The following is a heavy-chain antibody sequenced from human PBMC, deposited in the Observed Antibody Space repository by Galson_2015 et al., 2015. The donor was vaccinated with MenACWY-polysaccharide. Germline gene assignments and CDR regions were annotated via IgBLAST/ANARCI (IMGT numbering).Heavy chain of an antibody. D-gene: IGHD2-15*01. V-gene: IGHV1-18*01. Sequence: SVKVSCKASGYTFTSYGISWVRQAPGQGLEWMGWISAYNGNTNYAQKLQGRVTMTTDTSTSTAYMELRSLRSDDTAVYYCASTPDVVVVAATQLNYYYYGMDVWGQGTTVTVSS. CDR1: GYTFTSYG. CDR3: ASTPDVVVVAATQLNYYYYGMDV. CDR2: ISAYNGNT. J-gene: IGHJ6*02.